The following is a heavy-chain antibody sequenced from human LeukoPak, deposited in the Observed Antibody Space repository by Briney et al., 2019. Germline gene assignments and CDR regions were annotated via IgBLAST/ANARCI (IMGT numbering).Heavy chain of an antibody. CDR3: ARATREWYYGSGGYFDL. D-gene: IGHD3-10*01. CDR1: GFTFSTYA. V-gene: IGHV3-23*01. J-gene: IGHJ4*02. Sequence: PGGSLRLSCAASGFTFSTYAMTWVRQAPGEGLKWVSIIDDNGVHAYYADAVKGRFTISIDPSKNTLYLQINSLRADDTAIYYCARATREWYYGSGGYFDLWGQGTLVTVSS. CDR2: IDDNGVHA.